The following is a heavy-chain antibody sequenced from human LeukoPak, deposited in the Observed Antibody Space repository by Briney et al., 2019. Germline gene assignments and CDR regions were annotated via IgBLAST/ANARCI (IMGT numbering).Heavy chain of an antibody. CDR2: MNPNSGNT. CDR1: GYTFTSYD. D-gene: IGHD6-13*01. J-gene: IGHJ6*03. V-gene: IGHV1-8*03. CDR3: ARVAAQSRRKYYYMDV. Sequence: ASVKVSCKASGYTFTSYDINWVRQATGQGLEWMGWMNPNSGNTGYAQKFQGRVTITRNTSISTAYMELSSLGSEDTAVYYCARVAAQSRRKYYYMDVWGKGTTVTVSS.